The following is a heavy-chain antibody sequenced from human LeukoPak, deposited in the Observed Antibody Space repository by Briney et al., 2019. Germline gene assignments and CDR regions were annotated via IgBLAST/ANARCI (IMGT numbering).Heavy chain of an antibody. V-gene: IGHV4-39*07. Sequence: SETLSLTCTVSGGSISSRSYYWGWIRQPPGKGLEWIGSIFYSGTTYYNPSLKSRVTISVDTSKNQFSLKLSSVTAADTAVYYCARGLMVRGITHSSFDYWGQGTLVTVSS. CDR1: GGSISSRSYY. J-gene: IGHJ4*02. CDR3: ARGLMVRGITHSSFDY. D-gene: IGHD3-10*01. CDR2: IFYSGTT.